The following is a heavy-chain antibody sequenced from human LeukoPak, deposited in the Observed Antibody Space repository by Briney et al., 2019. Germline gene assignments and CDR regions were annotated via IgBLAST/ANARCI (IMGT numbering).Heavy chain of an antibody. CDR3: ARVIYDSSGYYFDY. Sequence: PGGSLRLSCAGSGFTFSSYGMPWVRQAPGKGVGWVAVIWYDGSNKYYADSVKGRFTISRDNSKNTLYLQMNSLRAEDTAVYYCARVIYDSSGYYFDYWGQGTLVTVSS. V-gene: IGHV3-33*01. CDR2: IWYDGSNK. D-gene: IGHD3-22*01. CDR1: GFTFSSYG. J-gene: IGHJ4*02.